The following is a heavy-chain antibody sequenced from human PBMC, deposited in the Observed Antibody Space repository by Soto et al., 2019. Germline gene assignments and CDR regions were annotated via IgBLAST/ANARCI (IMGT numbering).Heavy chain of an antibody. D-gene: IGHD3-10*01. CDR2: IIPLFGTP. CDR3: ARDRDDYGSGNYENRIDF. J-gene: IGHJ4*02. Sequence: QVQLVQSGAEVKKPGSSVKVSCKASGGIFSTYAISWLRQAPGQGLEWLGGIIPLFGTPNYSQRFQGRVTITADESTSTADMELSRLRSEDTAVYYCARDRDDYGSGNYENRIDFWGQGTLVTVSS. CDR1: GGIFSTYA. V-gene: IGHV1-69*01.